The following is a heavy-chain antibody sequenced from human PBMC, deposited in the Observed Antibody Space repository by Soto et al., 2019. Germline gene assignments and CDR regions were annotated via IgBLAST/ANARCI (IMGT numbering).Heavy chain of an antibody. D-gene: IGHD4-17*01. CDR3: SRHDYGDYVFDY. CDR1: GGSISSYY. V-gene: IGHV4-59*08. CDR2: IYYSGST. J-gene: IGHJ4*02. Sequence: SETLSLTCTVSGGSISSYYWSWIRQPPGKGLEWIGYIYYSGSTNYNPSLKSRVTISVDTSKNQFSLKLSSVTAADTAVYYCSRHDYGDYVFDYWGQGTLVTVSS.